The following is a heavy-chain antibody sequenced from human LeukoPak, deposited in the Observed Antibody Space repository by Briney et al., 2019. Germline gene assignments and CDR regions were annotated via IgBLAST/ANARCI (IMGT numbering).Heavy chain of an antibody. J-gene: IGHJ6*02. CDR1: GYTFTSYD. V-gene: IGHV1-8*01. Sequence: GASVKVSCKASGYTFTSYDINWVRQATGQGLEWMGWMNPNSGNTGYPQKFQGRVTMTRNTSISTAYMELSSLRSEDTAVYYCATHYYGSGSRTYYYGMDVWGQGTTVTLSS. D-gene: IGHD3-10*01. CDR2: MNPNSGNT. CDR3: ATHYYGSGSRTYYYGMDV.